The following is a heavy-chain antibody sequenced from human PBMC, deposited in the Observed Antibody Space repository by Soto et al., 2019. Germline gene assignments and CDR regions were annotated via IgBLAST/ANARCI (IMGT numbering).Heavy chain of an antibody. CDR2: ISYDGSNK. V-gene: IGHV3-30*18. CDR1: GFTFSSYG. CDR3: AKEVYDYVWGSFDFDY. D-gene: IGHD3-16*01. Sequence: GSLRLSCAASGFTFSSYGMHWVRQAPGKGLEWVAVISYDGSNKYYADSVKGRFTISRDNSKNTLYLQMNSLRAEDTAVYYCAKEVYDYVWGSFDFDYWGQGTLVTVSS. J-gene: IGHJ4*02.